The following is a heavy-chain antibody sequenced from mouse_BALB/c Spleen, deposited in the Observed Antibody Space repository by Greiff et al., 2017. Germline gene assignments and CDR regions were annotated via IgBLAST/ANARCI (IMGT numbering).Heavy chain of an antibody. V-gene: IGHV3-8*02. Sequence: EVHLVESGPSLVKPSQTLSLTCSVTGDSITSGYWNWIRKFPGNKLEYMGYISYSGSTYYNPSLKSRISITRDTSKNQYYLQLNSVTTEDTATYYCASHYYGSSYDYFDYWGQGTTLTVSS. J-gene: IGHJ2*01. CDR2: ISYSGST. CDR1: GDSITSGY. CDR3: ASHYYGSSYDYFDY. D-gene: IGHD1-1*01.